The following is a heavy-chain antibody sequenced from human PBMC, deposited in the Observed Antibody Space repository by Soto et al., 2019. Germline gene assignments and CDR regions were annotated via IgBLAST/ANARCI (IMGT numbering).Heavy chain of an antibody. Sequence: EVQLVESGGGLVQPGGPLRLSCAASGFTFSSCWMHWVRQAPGKGLVWVSRINSDGSTTSYTDSVKGRFTISRDNAKNTLYLQMNSLRAEDTAVYYCARVGYGSGSYHFDYWGQGTLVTVSS. CDR1: GFTFSSCW. D-gene: IGHD3-10*01. CDR2: INSDGSTT. V-gene: IGHV3-74*01. CDR3: ARVGYGSGSYHFDY. J-gene: IGHJ4*02.